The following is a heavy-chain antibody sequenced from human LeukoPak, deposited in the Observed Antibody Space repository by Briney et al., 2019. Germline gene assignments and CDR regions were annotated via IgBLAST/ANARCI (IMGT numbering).Heavy chain of an antibody. CDR3: AGQPWGYHSWFDP. J-gene: IGHJ5*02. Sequence: SETLSLTCTVSGGSIINTNYYWAWIGQPPGRGLEWMGGIYYPGSTYCKPSLKSRLTISIDTSNNQFFLKLTSATAEDTAVYYCAGQPWGYHSWFDPWGQGSLVTVSS. V-gene: IGHV4-39*01. D-gene: IGHD5-12*01. CDR1: GGSIINTNYY. CDR2: IYYPGST.